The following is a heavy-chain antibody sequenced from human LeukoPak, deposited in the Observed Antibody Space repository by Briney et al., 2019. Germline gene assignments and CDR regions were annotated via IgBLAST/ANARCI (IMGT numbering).Heavy chain of an antibody. CDR3: ATDPSRAYSSSWYYFQH. CDR1: GYTLTELS. J-gene: IGHJ1*01. CDR2: FDPEDGET. V-gene: IGHV1-24*01. D-gene: IGHD6-13*01. Sequence: ASVKVSCKVSGYTLTELSMHWVRQAPGKGLEWMGGFDPEDGETIYAQKFQGRATMTEDTSTDTAYMELSSLRSEDTAVYYCATDPSRAYSSSWYYFQHWGQGTLVTVSS.